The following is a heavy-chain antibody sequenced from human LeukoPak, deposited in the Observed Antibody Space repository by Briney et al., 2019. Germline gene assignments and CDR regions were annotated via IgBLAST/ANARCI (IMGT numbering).Heavy chain of an antibody. CDR1: GSTFSNAW. V-gene: IGHV3-15*01. CDR2: IKSKTDGGTT. J-gene: IGHJ4*02. CDR3: TTDRYYYGSDY. Sequence: GGSLRLSCAASGSTFSNAWMSWVRQAPGKGLEWVGRIKSKTDGGTTDYAAPVKGGFTISRDDSKNTLYLQMNSLKTEDTAVYYCTTDRYYYGSDYWGQGTLVTVSS. D-gene: IGHD3-10*01.